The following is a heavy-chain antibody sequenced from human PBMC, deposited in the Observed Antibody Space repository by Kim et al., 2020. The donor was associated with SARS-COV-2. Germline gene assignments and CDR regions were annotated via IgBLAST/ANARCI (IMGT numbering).Heavy chain of an antibody. Sequence: SVKVSCKASGGTFSSYAISWVRQAPGQGLEWMGGIIPIFGTANYAQKFQGRVTITADESTSTAYMELSSLRSEDTAVYYCARDLRYYYDIDAFDIWGQGTMVTVSS. V-gene: IGHV1-69*13. CDR1: GGTFSSYA. D-gene: IGHD3-22*01. CDR3: ARDLRYYYDIDAFDI. J-gene: IGHJ3*02. CDR2: IIPIFGTA.